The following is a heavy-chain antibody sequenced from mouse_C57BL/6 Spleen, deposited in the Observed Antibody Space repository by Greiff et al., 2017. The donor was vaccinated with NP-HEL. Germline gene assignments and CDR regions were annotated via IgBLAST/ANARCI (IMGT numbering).Heavy chain of an antibody. D-gene: IGHD2-1*01. CDR2: IYPGDGDT. Sequence: VQLQQSGPELVKPGASVKIFCKASGYAFSSLWMNWVKQRPGKGPEWIGRIYPGDGDTNYNGKFKGKATLTADKSSSTAYMQRSSQSSEDSAVYFCAREGYYGYYEGFAYWGQGTLVTVSA. J-gene: IGHJ3*01. CDR1: GYAFSSLW. CDR3: AREGYYGYYEGFAY. V-gene: IGHV1-82*01.